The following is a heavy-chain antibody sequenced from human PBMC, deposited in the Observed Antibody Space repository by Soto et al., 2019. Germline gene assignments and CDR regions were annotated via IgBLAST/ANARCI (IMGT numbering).Heavy chain of an antibody. CDR1: GFTVSKAW. Sequence: GSLTRSCAASGFTVSKAWMRWVRPDQGKGLEWVGRIKSKTDGGTTDYAAPVKGRFTISRDDSKNTLYLQMNSLKTEDTAVYYCTTAGLRFLEWLLYHWGQGTLVPVSS. V-gene: IGHV3-15*01. CDR3: TTAGLRFLEWLLYH. CDR2: IKSKTDGGTT. D-gene: IGHD3-3*01. J-gene: IGHJ5*02.